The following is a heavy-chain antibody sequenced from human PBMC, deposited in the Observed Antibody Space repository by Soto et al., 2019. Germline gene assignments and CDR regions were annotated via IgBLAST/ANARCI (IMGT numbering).Heavy chain of an antibody. J-gene: IGHJ4*02. CDR3: ARDAAIGMNDY. Sequence: QVQLVQSGAEVKKPGASVKVSCKASGCTFTSYGISWVRQAPGQGLEWMGWISAYNGNTKYAQKLQGRVTMTTDTSTSTAHMERRGLRSEATAVYYCARDAAIGMNDYWGQGTLVTVSS. V-gene: IGHV1-18*01. D-gene: IGHD1-20*01. CDR1: GCTFTSYG. CDR2: ISAYNGNT.